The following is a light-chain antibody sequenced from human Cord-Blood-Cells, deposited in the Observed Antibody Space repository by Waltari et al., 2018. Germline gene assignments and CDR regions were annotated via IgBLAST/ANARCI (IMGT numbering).Light chain of an antibody. V-gene: IGLV3-19*01. Sequence: SSELTQDPAVSVALGQTVRITCQGDSLRSYYASWYQQKPGQAPVLVIYGKNTRPSGIPGRFSGSSSGNTASLTIPGAQAEDEADYYCNSRDSSGNHVVFGGGTKLTVL. CDR3: NSRDSSGNHVV. J-gene: IGLJ2*01. CDR1: SLRSYY. CDR2: GKN.